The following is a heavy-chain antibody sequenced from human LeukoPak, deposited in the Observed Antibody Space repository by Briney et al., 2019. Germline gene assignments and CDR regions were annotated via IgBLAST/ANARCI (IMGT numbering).Heavy chain of an antibody. CDR2: ISYDGSNK. CDR3: TRDTGDIIVVPADIPDKPYYYYYYMDV. V-gene: IGHV3-30-3*01. J-gene: IGHJ6*03. CDR1: GFTFSSYA. Sequence: GGSLRLSCAASGFTFSSYAMHWVRQAPGKGLEWVAVISYDGSNKYYADSVKGRFTISRDNSKNTLYLQMNSLKTEDTAVYYCTRDTGDIIVVPADIPDKPYYYYYYMDVWGKGTTVTVSS. D-gene: IGHD2-2*02.